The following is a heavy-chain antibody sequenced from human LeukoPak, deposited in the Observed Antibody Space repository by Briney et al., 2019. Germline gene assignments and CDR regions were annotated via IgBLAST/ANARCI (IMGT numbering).Heavy chain of an antibody. CDR3: ARDLFGTTGHETREDYFDY. V-gene: IGHV4-38-2*02. D-gene: IGHD1/OR15-1a*01. CDR1: GYSISSGYY. J-gene: IGHJ4*02. CDR2: IYHSGST. Sequence: SETLSLTCAVSGYSISSGYYWGWIRQPPGKGLEWIGSIYHSGSTYYNPSLKSRVTISVDTSKNQFSLKLSSVTAADTAVYYCARDLFGTTGHETREDYFDYWGQGTLVTVSS.